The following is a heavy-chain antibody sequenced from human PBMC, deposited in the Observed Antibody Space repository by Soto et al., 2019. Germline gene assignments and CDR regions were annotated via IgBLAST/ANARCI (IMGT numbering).Heavy chain of an antibody. J-gene: IGHJ4*02. D-gene: IGHD5-18*01. CDR3: AKEGIGGYSHGYDY. CDR1: GFNFGAYA. V-gene: IGHV3-23*01. CDR2: ISGSGAGT. Sequence: GGSLRLSCEASGFNFGAYAMTWVRQAPGMGLQWVSTISGSGAGTYYADSVKGRFTISRDNSKKTLYLQMNSLRVDDTAVYYCAKEGIGGYSHGYDYWGQGILVTVSS.